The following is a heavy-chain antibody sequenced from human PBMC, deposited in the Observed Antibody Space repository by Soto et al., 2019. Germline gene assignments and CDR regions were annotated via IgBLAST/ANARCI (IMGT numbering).Heavy chain of an antibody. Sequence: SETLSLTCAISGDSVSSNTAAWNWIRSSPSRGLEWLGRTYYRSNWRHDYAVSVKSRITVNPDTSKNHFSLQLNSVTPDDTAVYYCARGVAGTGFDLWGQGTLVTVSS. V-gene: IGHV6-1*01. CDR3: ARGVAGTGFDL. CDR2: TYYRSNWRH. J-gene: IGHJ4*02. CDR1: GDSVSSNTAA. D-gene: IGHD6-19*01.